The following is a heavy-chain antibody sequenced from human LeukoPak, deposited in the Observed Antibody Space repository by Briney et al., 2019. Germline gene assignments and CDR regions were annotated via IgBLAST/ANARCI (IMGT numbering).Heavy chain of an antibody. CDR3: ARESRPLGYYYGMDV. D-gene: IGHD3-16*01. V-gene: IGHV6-1*01. CDR2: TYYRSTWYN. J-gene: IGHJ6*02. CDR1: GDSVSSNSVT. Sequence: SQTLSLTCAISGDSVSSNSVTWNWIRQSPSRGLEWLGRTYYRSTWYNDYAVSVRGRITVNPDTSKNQFSLHLNSVTPEDTAVYYCARESRPLGYYYGMDVWGQGTTVTVSS.